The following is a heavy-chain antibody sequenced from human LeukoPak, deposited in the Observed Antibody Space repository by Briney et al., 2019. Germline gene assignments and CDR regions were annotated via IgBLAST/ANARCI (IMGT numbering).Heavy chain of an antibody. J-gene: IGHJ4*02. CDR3: ATGRGEIGTVVTPEFNY. Sequence: ASVKVSCKVSGYTLTELSMYWVRQAPGKGLEWMGGFDPEDGETIYAQKFQGRVTMTEDTSTDTAYMELSSLRSEDTAVYYCATGRGEIGTVVTPEFNYWGQGTLVTVSS. D-gene: IGHD4-23*01. CDR1: GYTLTELS. CDR2: FDPEDGET. V-gene: IGHV1-24*01.